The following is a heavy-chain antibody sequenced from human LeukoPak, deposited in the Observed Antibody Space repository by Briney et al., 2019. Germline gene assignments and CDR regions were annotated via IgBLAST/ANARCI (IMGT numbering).Heavy chain of an antibody. Sequence: PGGSLRLSCAASGCTFSSYAMSWVRQAPGKGLEWVSAISGSGGSTYYADSVKGRFTISRDNSKNTLYLQMNSLRAEDTAVYYCAREPGYSYGFDAFDIWGQGTMVTVSS. CDR3: AREPGYSYGFDAFDI. V-gene: IGHV3-23*01. CDR1: GCTFSSYA. D-gene: IGHD5-18*01. CDR2: ISGSGGST. J-gene: IGHJ3*02.